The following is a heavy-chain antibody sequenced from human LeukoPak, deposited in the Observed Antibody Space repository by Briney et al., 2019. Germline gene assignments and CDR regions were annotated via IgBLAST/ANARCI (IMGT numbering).Heavy chain of an antibody. CDR3: ARGYYGSGYYFDY. V-gene: IGHV3-30-3*01. CDR2: ISYDGSNK. J-gene: IGHJ4*02. CDR1: GFTFSSYA. D-gene: IGHD3-10*01. Sequence: GGSLRLSCAASGFTFSSYAMHWVRQAPGKGLEGGAVISYDGSNKYYADSVKGRFTISRDNSKNTLYLQMNSLRAEDTAVYYCARGYYGSGYYFDYWGQGTLVTVSS.